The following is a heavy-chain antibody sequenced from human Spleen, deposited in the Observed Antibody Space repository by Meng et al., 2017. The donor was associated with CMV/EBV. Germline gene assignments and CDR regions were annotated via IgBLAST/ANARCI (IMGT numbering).Heavy chain of an antibody. CDR2: IYYSGST. V-gene: IGHV4-31*03. J-gene: IGHJ5*02. CDR3: ARGGARSPPRYCGDDCSPQDNWFDP. CDR1: GGSISSGGYY. Sequence: SETLSLTCSVSGGSISSGGYYWSWIRQHPGKGLEWIGFIYYSGSTYYNPSLKSRVSISVDTSKNQFSLKLSSVTAADTAVYYCARGGARSPPRYCGDDCSPQDNWFDPWGQGTLVTVSS. D-gene: IGHD2-21*01.